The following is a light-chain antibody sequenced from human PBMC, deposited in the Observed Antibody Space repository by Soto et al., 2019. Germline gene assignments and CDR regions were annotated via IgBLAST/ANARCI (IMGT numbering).Light chain of an antibody. CDR1: SSDVGRYKY. J-gene: IGLJ2*01. Sequence: QSALAQPASVSASPGQSITISCTGTSSDVGRYKYVSWYQHHPGKAPKLLIYEVTNRPSGVSNRFSGSKSGNTASLTISGLQAEDEADYYCKSFTASNTLVFGGGTKVTVL. V-gene: IGLV2-14*01. CDR2: EVT. CDR3: KSFTASNTLV.